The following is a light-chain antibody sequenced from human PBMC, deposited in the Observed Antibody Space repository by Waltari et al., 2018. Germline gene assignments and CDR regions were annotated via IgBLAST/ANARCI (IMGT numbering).Light chain of an antibody. Sequence: SYVLTQPPSVPVAPGTTARITCGGNHIGCKSVRCYQQKPGQAPVLVIFDDRDLPPGIPERFSGSNSGNTATLTISRVEAGDEADFYCQVLDTSSDVVFGGGTKLTVL. CDR1: HIGCKS. J-gene: IGLJ2*01. V-gene: IGLV3-21*04. CDR3: QVLDTSSDVV. CDR2: DDR.